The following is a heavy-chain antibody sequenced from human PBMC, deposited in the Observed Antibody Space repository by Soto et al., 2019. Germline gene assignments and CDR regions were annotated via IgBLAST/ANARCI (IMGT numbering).Heavy chain of an antibody. CDR2: ISGSGDNT. D-gene: IGHD6-6*01. CDR3: AREGRQLVLDYFDS. Sequence: GGSLRLSCAASGFSFDDYAMTWVRQAAGKGLEWVSAISGSGDNTYYADSVKGRFTISRDNSKNTLYLQLNSLRAEDTALYYCAREGRQLVLDYFDSWGQGTLVTVSS. CDR1: GFSFDDYA. V-gene: IGHV3-23*01. J-gene: IGHJ4*02.